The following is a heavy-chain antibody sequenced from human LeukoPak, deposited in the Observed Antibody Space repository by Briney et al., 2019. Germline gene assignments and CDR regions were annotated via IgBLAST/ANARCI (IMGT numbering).Heavy chain of an antibody. Sequence: GGSLRLSCAASGFTVSSNYMSWVRQAPGKGLEWVSVIYSGGSTYYADSVKGRFTISRDNAKNSLYLQMNSLRAEDTAVYYCASLGPHDYGDSRHDAFDIWGQGTMATVSS. D-gene: IGHD4-17*01. CDR2: IYSGGST. CDR3: ASLGPHDYGDSRHDAFDI. J-gene: IGHJ3*02. CDR1: GFTVSSNY. V-gene: IGHV3-53*01.